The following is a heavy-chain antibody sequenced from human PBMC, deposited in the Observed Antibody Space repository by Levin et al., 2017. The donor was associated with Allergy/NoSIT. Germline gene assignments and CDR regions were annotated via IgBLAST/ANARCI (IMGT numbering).Heavy chain of an antibody. CDR1: GFTFSTYG. V-gene: IGHV3-30*18. J-gene: IGHJ4*02. CDR2: ISPDGTNK. Sequence: GGSLRLSCAASGFTFSTYGIHWVRQAPGKGLEWVAVISPDGTNKYYVDSVKGRFTISRDNSKNTLYLQMNSLRTEDTAVYYCAKDQGADSDRSGYYYLDYWGQGTLVTVSS. CDR3: AKDQGADSDRSGYYYLDY. D-gene: IGHD3-22*01.